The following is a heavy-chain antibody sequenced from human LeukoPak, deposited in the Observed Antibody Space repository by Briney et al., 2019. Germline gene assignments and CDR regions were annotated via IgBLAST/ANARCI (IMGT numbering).Heavy chain of an antibody. CDR1: GFTFDDYG. CDR2: INWNGGST. Sequence: GGSLRLSCAASGFTFDDYGMSWVRQAPGKGLEWVSGINWNGGSTGYADSVKGRFTISRDNAKNSLYLQMNSLRAEDTALYHCARMQWLPTWDAFDIWGQGTMVTVSS. CDR3: ARMQWLPTWDAFDI. J-gene: IGHJ3*02. V-gene: IGHV3-20*01. D-gene: IGHD6-19*01.